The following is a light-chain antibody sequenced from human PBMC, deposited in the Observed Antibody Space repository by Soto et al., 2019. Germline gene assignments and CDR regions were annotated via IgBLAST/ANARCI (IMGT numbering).Light chain of an antibody. J-gene: IGKJ3*01. CDR1: QGISNY. V-gene: IGKV1-17*03. Sequence: DIQMTQSPSAMSASVGDRVTITFLASQGISNYLAWFQQKPGKVPKRLIYGASSLQSGVPSRFSGSGSGTDFTLTISSLQPEDFPTYYCQQSYSTPSFGPGTKVDI. CDR3: QQSYSTPS. CDR2: GAS.